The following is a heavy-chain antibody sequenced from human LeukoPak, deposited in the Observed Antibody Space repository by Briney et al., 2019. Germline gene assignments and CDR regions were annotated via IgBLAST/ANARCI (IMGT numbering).Heavy chain of an antibody. V-gene: IGHV3-30*18. CDR2: ISYDGSNK. CDR3: AKDESDYGMDV. Sequence: GALRLSCAASGFTFSSYGMHWVRQAPGKGLEWVAVISYDGSNKYYADSVKGRFTISRDNSKNTLYLQMNSLRAEDTAVYYCAKDESDYGMDVWGQGTTVTVSS. J-gene: IGHJ6*02. CDR1: GFTFSSYG.